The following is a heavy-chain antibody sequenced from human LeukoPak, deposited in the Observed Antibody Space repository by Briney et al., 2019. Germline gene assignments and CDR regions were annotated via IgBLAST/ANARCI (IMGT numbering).Heavy chain of an antibody. V-gene: IGHV5-51*01. CDR1: GYSFAKYW. CDR3: ARGGYCSSTSCYDNFDY. CDR2: IYPSDSDT. Sequence: GESLKISCKASGYSFAKYWIGWVRQMSGKGLEWMGIIYPSDSDTRYSPSFQGQVTISADKSISTAYLQWSSLKASDTAMYYCARGGYCSSTSCYDNFDYWGQGTLVTVSS. J-gene: IGHJ4*02. D-gene: IGHD2-2*01.